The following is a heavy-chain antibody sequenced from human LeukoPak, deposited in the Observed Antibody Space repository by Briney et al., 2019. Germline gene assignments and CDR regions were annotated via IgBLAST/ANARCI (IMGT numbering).Heavy chain of an antibody. CDR2: FYTSGST. J-gene: IGHJ4*02. V-gene: IGHV4-59*10. D-gene: IGHD3-10*01. CDR1: GGSFSSYY. Sequence: SETLSLTCAVYGGSFSSYYWSWIRQPAGKGLEWIGRFYTSGSTKYNPSLKSRVTMSEDTSKNQFSLNLSSVTAADTAVYYCARGFLGDYFGSGSYYVFDYWGQGTLVTVSS. CDR3: ARGFLGDYFGSGSYYVFDY.